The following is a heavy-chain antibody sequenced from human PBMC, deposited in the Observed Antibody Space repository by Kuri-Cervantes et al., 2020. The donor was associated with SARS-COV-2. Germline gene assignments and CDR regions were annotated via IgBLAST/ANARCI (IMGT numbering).Heavy chain of an antibody. CDR1: GGSMRYFY. V-gene: IGHV4-59*01. Sequence: GSLRLSCTVSGGSMRYFYWSWIRQPPGRGLEWIGYIYYSGDTDYNPSLKSRVTISIDTSKNQLSLKLSPVTAADRAVYYCARHFNDCSNGVCRTYYYYSMDVWGQGTTVTVSS. CDR2: IYYSGDT. J-gene: IGHJ6*02. D-gene: IGHD2-8*01. CDR3: ARHFNDCSNGVCRTYYYYSMDV.